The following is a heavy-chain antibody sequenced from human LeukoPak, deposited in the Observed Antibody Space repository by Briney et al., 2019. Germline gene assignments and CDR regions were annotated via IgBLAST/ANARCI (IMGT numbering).Heavy chain of an antibody. D-gene: IGHD3-9*01. J-gene: IGHJ4*02. Sequence: SGPALVKPTQTLTLTCTFSGFSLSRSGMCVSWLRQPPGKALEWPARIDWDGDKFYSTALKSRLIISKDTSRNQVTLIMTNMDPVDTATYYCARTNYLLRYFDYWGQGALVTVSS. CDR3: ARTNYLLRYFDY. CDR2: IDWDGDK. V-gene: IGHV2-70*17. CDR1: GFSLSRSGMC.